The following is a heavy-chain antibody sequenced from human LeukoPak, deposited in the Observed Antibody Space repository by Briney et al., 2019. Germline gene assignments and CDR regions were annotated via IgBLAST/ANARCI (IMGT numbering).Heavy chain of an antibody. J-gene: IGHJ6*02. CDR2: MNPNSGNT. CDR3: ARGFSYDFWSGSYYYYYGMDV. V-gene: IGHV1-8*01. Sequence: ASVKVSCKASGYTFTSYDINWVRQATGQGLEWMGWMNPNSGNTGYAQKFQGRVTMTRNTSISTAYMELSSLRSEDTAVYYCARGFSYDFWSGSYYYYYGMDVWGQGTTVTVSS. CDR1: GYTFTSYD. D-gene: IGHD3-3*01.